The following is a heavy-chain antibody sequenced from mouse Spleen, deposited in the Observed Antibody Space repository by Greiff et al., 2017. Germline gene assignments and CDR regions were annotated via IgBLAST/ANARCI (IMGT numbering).Heavy chain of an antibody. CDR2: INPNNGGT. CDR1: GYTFTDYN. V-gene: IGHV1-18*01. CDR3: ARSGYDYAMDY. D-gene: IGHD3-1*01. Sequence: EVQLQQSGPELVKPGASVKIPCKASGYTFTDYNMDWVKQSHGKSLEWIGDINPNNGGTIYNQKFKGKATLTVDKSSSTAYMELRSLTSEDTAVYYCARSGYDYAMDYWGQGTSVTVSS. J-gene: IGHJ4*01.